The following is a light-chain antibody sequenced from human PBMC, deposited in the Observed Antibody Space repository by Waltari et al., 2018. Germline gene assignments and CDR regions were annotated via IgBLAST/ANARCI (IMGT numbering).Light chain of an antibody. Sequence: QFVWTQPPTASGTPGQGYPLPCSVSGSKFTRNNVNGYQQLPGTAPKHLIYSNDQRPLGVPDRFSGSKSGTSASLAVIGLQSEGEADCYCATWDDSLNGRVFGGGTKLTVL. CDR3: ATWDDSLNGRV. CDR2: SND. CDR1: GSKFTRNN. J-gene: IGLJ3*02. V-gene: IGLV1-44*01.